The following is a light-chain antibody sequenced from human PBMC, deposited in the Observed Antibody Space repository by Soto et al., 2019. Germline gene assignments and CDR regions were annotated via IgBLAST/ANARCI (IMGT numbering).Light chain of an antibody. CDR1: SGSIASRY. Sequence: NFMLTQPHSVSGSPGKRVTISCTRSSGSIASRYVQWYQQRPGSAPTTVIYQDIRRPSGVPDRFSGSIDTSSNSASLDSSGLKTEDEADYYCQSYDTSNHVVFGGGTKLTVL. J-gene: IGLJ2*01. CDR3: QSYDTSNHVV. V-gene: IGLV6-57*04. CDR2: QDI.